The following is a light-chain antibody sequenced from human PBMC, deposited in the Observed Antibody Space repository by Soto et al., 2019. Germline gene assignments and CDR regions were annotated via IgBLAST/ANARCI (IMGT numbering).Light chain of an antibody. CDR1: SSDVGNYIY. CDR3: TSYTTSSTLL. V-gene: IGLV2-14*03. CDR2: DVS. Sequence: QSALTQPASVAGSPGQSITISCTGTSSDVGNYIYVSWYQHHPHKAPKLMIYDVSNRPSGVSDRFSGSKSGNTASLTISGLQAEDEADYYCTSYTTSSTLLFGGGTKLTVL. J-gene: IGLJ2*01.